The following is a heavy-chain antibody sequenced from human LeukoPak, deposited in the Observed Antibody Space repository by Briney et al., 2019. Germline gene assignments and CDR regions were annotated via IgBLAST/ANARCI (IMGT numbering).Heavy chain of an antibody. Sequence: PGGSLRLSCAASGFTFSGSAMHWVRQAPGKGLEWVAVISYDGSNKYYADSVKGRFTISRDNSKNTLYLQMNSLRAEDTAVYYCARDGLVVSFDYWGQGTLVTVSS. D-gene: IGHD3/OR15-3a*01. V-gene: IGHV3-30-3*01. CDR3: ARDGLVVSFDY. CDR2: ISYDGSNK. CDR1: GFTFSGSA. J-gene: IGHJ4*02.